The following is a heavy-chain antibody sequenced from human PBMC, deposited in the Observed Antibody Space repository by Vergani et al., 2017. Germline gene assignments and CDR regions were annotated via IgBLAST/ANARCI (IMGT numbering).Heavy chain of an antibody. Sequence: QVQLQESGPGLVKSSETMSLTCRVSFDSIRNLNCNWIRQPPGKGLEWIGSIHYSENTNYNPSLKTRVTISVDTSKNQFSLTLTSVTAADTAVYYCASDTHSGQRADRWGQGILVTVTS. CDR1: FDSIRNLN. CDR3: ASDTHSGQRADR. CDR2: IHYSENT. J-gene: IGHJ4*02. D-gene: IGHD6-19*01. V-gene: IGHV4-59*11.